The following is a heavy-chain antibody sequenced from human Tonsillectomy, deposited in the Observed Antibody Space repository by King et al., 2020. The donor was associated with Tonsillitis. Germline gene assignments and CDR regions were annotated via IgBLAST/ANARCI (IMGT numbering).Heavy chain of an antibody. J-gene: IGHJ3*02. CDR2: IVPIFGTT. D-gene: IGHD2-2*01. V-gene: IGHV1-69*06. CDR3: ATEEGHCSSTSCYLKAFDI. Sequence: QSQLVQSGAEVKKPGSSVKVSCKASGGTFSISPITWVRQAPGQGLEWMGGIVPIFGTTDHAQRFQGRVTITADKSTNTAYMELSGLRSDDTAVYYCATEEGHCSSTSCYLKAFDIWGQGTMVTVSS. CDR1: GGTFSISP.